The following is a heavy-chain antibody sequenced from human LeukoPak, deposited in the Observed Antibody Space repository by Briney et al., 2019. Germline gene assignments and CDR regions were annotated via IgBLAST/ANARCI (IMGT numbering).Heavy chain of an antibody. CDR1: GYSISSGYY. CDR3: GRENWVFDY. J-gene: IGHJ4*02. D-gene: IGHD7-27*01. V-gene: IGHV4-38-2*02. CDR2: FYRSGST. Sequence: SETLSLTCVVSGYSISSGYYWGWIRQPPGKGLEWIGIFYRSGSTYYNPSLKSRVTISVDTSKNQISLQVSSFTAADTAVYYWGRENWVFDYWGQGSLVTVSS.